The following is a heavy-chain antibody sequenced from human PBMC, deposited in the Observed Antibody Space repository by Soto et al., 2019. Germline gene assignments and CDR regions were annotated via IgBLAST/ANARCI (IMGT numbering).Heavy chain of an antibody. CDR2: ISSSGSTI. CDR3: ARAMYSSKTDFDY. Sequence: GGSMRLSSAASGFTVSDYYMAWIRQAPGKGLEWVSYISSSGSTISYADSVKGRFTISRDNAKNSLYLQMTSLRLEDTAVYYCARAMYSSKTDFDYWGQGTLVTVSS. V-gene: IGHV3-11*01. D-gene: IGHD6-13*01. J-gene: IGHJ4*02. CDR1: GFTVSDYY.